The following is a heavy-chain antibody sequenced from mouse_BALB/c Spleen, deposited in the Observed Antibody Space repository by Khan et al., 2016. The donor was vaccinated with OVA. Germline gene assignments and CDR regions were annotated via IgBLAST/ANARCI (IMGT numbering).Heavy chain of an antibody. J-gene: IGHJ3*01. CDR2: INPYNAGT. V-gene: IGHV1S136*01. CDR3: SSEASSWDFSFPY. Sequence: VQLQQSGPELVEPGASVKMSCKASGYTFSNYVIHWMKQKPGRGLEWIAYINPYNAGTRYNEKFKGKATLTSDISSTTAYMELNSLTSEDSAVYYCSSEASSWDFSFPYWGQGTLVTVSA. D-gene: IGHD4-1*01. CDR1: GYTFSNYV.